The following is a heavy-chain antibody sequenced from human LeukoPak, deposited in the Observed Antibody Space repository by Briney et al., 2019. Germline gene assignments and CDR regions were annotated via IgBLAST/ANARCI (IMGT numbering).Heavy chain of an antibody. J-gene: IGHJ4*02. Sequence: SETLSLTCTVSGGSISSSSYYWGWIRQPPGKGLEWIGSIYYSGSTYYNPSLKSRVTISVDTSKNQFSLKLSSETAADTAVYYCARQPRSRLRPYYFDYWGQGTLVTVSS. CDR3: ARQPRSRLRPYYFDY. CDR2: IYYSGST. CDR1: GGSISSSSYY. V-gene: IGHV4-39*01. D-gene: IGHD5-12*01.